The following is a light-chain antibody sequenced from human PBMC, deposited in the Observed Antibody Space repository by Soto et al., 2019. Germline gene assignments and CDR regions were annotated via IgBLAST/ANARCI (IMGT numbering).Light chain of an antibody. CDR3: QQYSVYWT. CDR1: QSVSTR. V-gene: IGKV1-5*02. J-gene: IGKJ1*01. CDR2: DAS. Sequence: DIQMTQSPSSLSASVGDRVTIICRASQSVSTRLAWYQQKPGKAPKVLIYDASSWAGGVPSRFTGSGSGTEFTHTINSLQPDDFATYYCQQYSVYWTFGQGTKVEIK.